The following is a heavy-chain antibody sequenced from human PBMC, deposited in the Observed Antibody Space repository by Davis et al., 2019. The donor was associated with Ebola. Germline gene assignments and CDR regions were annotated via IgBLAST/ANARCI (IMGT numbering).Heavy chain of an antibody. V-gene: IGHV3-23*01. D-gene: IGHD1-26*01. CDR2: ISTSGGST. CDR1: GFTFSSYA. Sequence: PGGSLRLSCAASGFTFSSYAMSWVRQAPGKGLEWVSVISTSGGSTDYADSVKGRFTISRDNVKNTLSLQMNSLRADDTAVYYCAKGRSGSHPYCFDYWGQGTLVTVSS. CDR3: AKGRSGSHPYCFDY. J-gene: IGHJ4*02.